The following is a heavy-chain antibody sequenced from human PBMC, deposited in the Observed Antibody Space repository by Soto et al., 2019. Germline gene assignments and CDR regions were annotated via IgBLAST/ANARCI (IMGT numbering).Heavy chain of an antibody. J-gene: IGHJ3*02. CDR1: GFTFSSYW. CDR2: IKQDGSEK. V-gene: IGHV3-7*01. D-gene: IGHD2-21*02. Sequence: EVQLVESGGGLVQPGGSLRLSCAASGFTFSSYWMSWVRQAPGKGLEWVVNIKQDGSEKYYVDSVKGRFTISRDNEKNSMYRQMNSMRAEDTAVYYCARDLEEHKGDPDAFDIWGQGTMVTVSS. CDR3: ARDLEEHKGDPDAFDI.